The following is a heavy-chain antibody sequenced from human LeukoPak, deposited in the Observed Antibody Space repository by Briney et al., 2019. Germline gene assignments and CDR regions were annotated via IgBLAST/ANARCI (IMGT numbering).Heavy chain of an antibody. CDR1: GYTFTGYY. V-gene: IGHV1-2*06. CDR3: ARAERYYYDSSGYDEVY. D-gene: IGHD3-22*01. J-gene: IGHJ4*02. Sequence: ASVKVSCKASGYTFTGYYMHWVRQAPGQGLEWMGRINPNSGGTNYAQKFQGRVIMTRDTSISTAYMELSRLRSDDTAVYYCARAERYYYDSSGYDEVYWGQGTLVTVSS. CDR2: INPNSGGT.